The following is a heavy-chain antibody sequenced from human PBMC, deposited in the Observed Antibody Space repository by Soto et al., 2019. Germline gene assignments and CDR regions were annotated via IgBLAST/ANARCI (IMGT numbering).Heavy chain of an antibody. CDR2: IYYSGST. CDR1: GGSISSSSYY. Sequence: QLQLQESGPGLVKPSETLSLTCTVSGGSISSSSYYWGWIRQPPGKGLEWIGSIYYSGSTYYNPSLKSRVTMYVDTSKNQFSLKLSSVTAADTAVYYCARIAVAGTMTSRRGDAFDIWGQGTMVTVSS. CDR3: ARIAVAGTMTSRRGDAFDI. D-gene: IGHD6-19*01. J-gene: IGHJ3*02. V-gene: IGHV4-39*01.